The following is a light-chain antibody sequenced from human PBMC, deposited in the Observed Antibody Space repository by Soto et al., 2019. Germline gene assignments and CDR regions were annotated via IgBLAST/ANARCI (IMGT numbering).Light chain of an antibody. V-gene: IGLV2-14*01. Sequence: QSALTKPASVSGSPGQSITISCTGTSSDIGNYNYVSWYQQHPNKAPKLLIYEVSNRPSGLSDRFSGTKSGNTASLTISGLRAEDEADYYCSSYTSSSTLVFGSGTKLTVL. CDR2: EVS. J-gene: IGLJ1*01. CDR3: SSYTSSSTLV. CDR1: SSDIGNYNY.